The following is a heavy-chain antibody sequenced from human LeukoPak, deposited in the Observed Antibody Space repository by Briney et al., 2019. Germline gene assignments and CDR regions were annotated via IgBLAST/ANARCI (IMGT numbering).Heavy chain of an antibody. CDR2: IHKNAIT. J-gene: IGHJ6*03. CDR1: DFTVSSYY. D-gene: IGHD3-10*01. Sequence: GGSLRLSCAASDFTVSSYYMSWVRQAPGKGLEWVSVIHKNAITSYADTVRGRFTISRDNTKNTLYLQMINLRVDDTSVYDCARSLRVRGVPDYMDVWGKGTTVTVYS. CDR3: ARSLRVRGVPDYMDV. V-gene: IGHV3-53*01.